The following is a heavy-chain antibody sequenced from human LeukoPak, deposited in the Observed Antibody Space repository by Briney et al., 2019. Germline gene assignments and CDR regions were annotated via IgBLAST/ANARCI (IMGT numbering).Heavy chain of an antibody. CDR1: RFTFTSSA. D-gene: IGHD1-26*01. Sequence: GASVKVSCKASRFTFTSSAMQWVRQARGQRLEWIGWIVVGSGNTNYAQKFQERVTIARDMSTSAAYMELSSLRSEDTAVYYCAADQGGSYYYYGMDVWGQGTTVTVSS. V-gene: IGHV1-58*02. CDR2: IVVGSGNT. CDR3: AADQGGSYYYYGMDV. J-gene: IGHJ6*02.